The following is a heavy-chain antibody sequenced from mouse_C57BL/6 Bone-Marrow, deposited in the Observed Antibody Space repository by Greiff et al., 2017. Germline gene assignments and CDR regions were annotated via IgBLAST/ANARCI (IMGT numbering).Heavy chain of an antibody. J-gene: IGHJ4*01. V-gene: IGHV1-69*01. Sequence: QVQLQQPGAELVMPGASVKLSCKASGYTFTSYWMHWVKQRPGQGLEWIGEIDPSDSYTNYNQKFKGKSTLTVDKSSSTAYMQLSSLTSADSAVYYCARDDYLYYYAMDYWGQGTSVTVSS. D-gene: IGHD2-4*01. CDR2: IDPSDSYT. CDR3: ARDDYLYYYAMDY. CDR1: GYTFTSYW.